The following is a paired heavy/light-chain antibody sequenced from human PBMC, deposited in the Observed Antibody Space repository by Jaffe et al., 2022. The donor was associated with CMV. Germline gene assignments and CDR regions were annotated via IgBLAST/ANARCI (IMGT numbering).Light chain of an antibody. CDR3: QQANSLYT. V-gene: IGKV1-12*01. Sequence: DIQMTQSPSSVSASVGDRVTITCRASQGISSWLAWYQQKPGKAPKLLIYAASSLQSGVPSRFSGSGSGTDFTLTISSLQPEDFATYYCQQANSLYTFGQGTKLEIK. J-gene: IGKJ2*01. CDR1: QGISSW. CDR2: AAS.
Heavy chain of an antibody. J-gene: IGHJ3*02. CDR2: IYHSGST. CDR3: ARDATRYCSGGSCYSHAFDI. Sequence: QVQLQESGPGLVKPSGTLSLTCAVSGGSISSSNWWSWVRQPPGKGLEWIGEIYHSGSTNYNPSLKSRVTISVDKSKNQFSLKLSSVTAADTAVYYCARDATRYCSGGSCYSHAFDIWGQGTMVTVSS. D-gene: IGHD2-15*01. CDR1: GGSISSSNW. V-gene: IGHV4-4*02.